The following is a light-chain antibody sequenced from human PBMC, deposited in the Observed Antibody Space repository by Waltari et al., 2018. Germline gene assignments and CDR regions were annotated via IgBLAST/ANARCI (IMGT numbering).Light chain of an antibody. V-gene: IGKV3-15*01. J-gene: IGKJ3*01. CDR1: QSVSSN. CDR3: QQYNNWPPEVT. CDR2: GAP. Sequence: ELVMTQSPATLSVSPGERATLSCRASQSVSSNLAWYQQKPGQAPRLLIYGAPTSATGIPARFSGSGSGTEFTLTISSLQSEDFAVYYCQQYNNWPPEVTFGPGTKVDIK.